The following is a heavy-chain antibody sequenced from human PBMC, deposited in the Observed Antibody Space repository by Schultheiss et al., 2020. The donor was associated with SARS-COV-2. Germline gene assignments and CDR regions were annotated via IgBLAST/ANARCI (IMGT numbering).Heavy chain of an antibody. D-gene: IGHD3-10*01. Sequence: GGSLRLSCAASGFTFSSYGMHWVRQAPGKGLEWVAVISYDGSNKYYADSVKGRFTISRDNSKNTLYLQMNSLRAEDTAVYYCARDVYGSGEIVDYWGQGTLVTVSS. CDR3: ARDVYGSGEIVDY. V-gene: IGHV3-30*03. J-gene: IGHJ4*02. CDR2: ISYDGSNK. CDR1: GFTFSSYG.